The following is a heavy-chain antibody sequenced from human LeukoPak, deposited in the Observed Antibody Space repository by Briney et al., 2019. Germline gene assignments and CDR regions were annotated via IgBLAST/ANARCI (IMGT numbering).Heavy chain of an antibody. CDR1: GFTFSRYA. D-gene: IGHD5-18*01. Sequence: PGGSLRLSCAASGFTFSRYAMSWVRQAPGKGLEWVSAVIASGAATYYADSVKGRFTISRDNSKKTMSLQMNSLRAEDTAVYYCAKEYRYYFDYWGQGTLVTVSS. V-gene: IGHV3-23*01. CDR2: VIASGAAT. CDR3: AKEYRYYFDY. J-gene: IGHJ4*02.